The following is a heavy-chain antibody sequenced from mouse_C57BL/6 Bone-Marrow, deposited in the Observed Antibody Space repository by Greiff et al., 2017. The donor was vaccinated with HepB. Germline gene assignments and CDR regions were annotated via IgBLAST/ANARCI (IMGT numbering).Heavy chain of an antibody. CDR3: ARALYGYYFDY. Sequence: EVQLVESGPGLVKPSQSLSLTCSVTGYSITSGYYWNWIRQFPGNKLEWMGYISYDGSNNYNPSLKNRISITRDTSKNQFFLKLNSVTTEDTATYYCARALYGYYFDYWGQGTTLTVSS. CDR1: GYSITSGYY. D-gene: IGHD1-1*01. V-gene: IGHV3-6*01. CDR2: ISYDGSN. J-gene: IGHJ2*01.